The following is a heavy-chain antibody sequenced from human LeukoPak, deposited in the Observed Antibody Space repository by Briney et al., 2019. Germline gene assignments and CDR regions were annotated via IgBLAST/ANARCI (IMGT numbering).Heavy chain of an antibody. J-gene: IGHJ4*02. CDR3: ARGTMTTVTYYFDY. CDR2: INHSGST. CDR1: GGSFSGYY. Sequence: SETLSLTCAVYGGSFSGYYWSWIRQPPGKGLEWIGEINHSGSTNYNPSLKSRVTISVDTSKNQFTLKLSSVTAADTAVYYCARGTMTTVTYYFDYWGQGTLVTVSS. V-gene: IGHV4-34*01. D-gene: IGHD4-17*01.